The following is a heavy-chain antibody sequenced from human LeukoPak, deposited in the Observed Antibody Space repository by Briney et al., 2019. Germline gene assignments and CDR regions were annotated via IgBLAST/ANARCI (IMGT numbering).Heavy chain of an antibody. V-gene: IGHV4-34*01. D-gene: IGHD3-10*01. CDR2: INHRGST. Sequence: SETLSLTCAVYGGSFSGYYLSWIRQPPGKGLEWIGEINHRGSTNYNPSLKSRVTISVATSKNQFSLKLSSVTAADTAVYYCARGRFLVRGAIISLRFDYWGQGTLVTVSS. J-gene: IGHJ4*02. CDR1: GGSFSGYY. CDR3: ARGRFLVRGAIISLRFDY.